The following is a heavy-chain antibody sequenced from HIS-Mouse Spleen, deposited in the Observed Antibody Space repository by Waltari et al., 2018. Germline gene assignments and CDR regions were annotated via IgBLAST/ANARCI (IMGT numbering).Heavy chain of an antibody. V-gene: IGHV4-31*03. Sequence: QVQLQESGPGLVKPSQTLSLTCTVSGGSISSGGYYWSWIRQHPGKGLECIGYIYYSGSTDHNPSVKSRVTIAVDTSKNQFSLKLSSVTAADTAVYYCARSPYYDFWSGYSDNWFDPWGQGTLVTVSS. J-gene: IGHJ5*02. CDR3: ARSPYYDFWSGYSDNWFDP. D-gene: IGHD3-3*01. CDR1: GGSISSGGYY. CDR2: IYYSGST.